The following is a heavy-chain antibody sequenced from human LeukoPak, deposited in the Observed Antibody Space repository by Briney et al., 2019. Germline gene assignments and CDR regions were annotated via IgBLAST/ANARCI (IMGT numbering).Heavy chain of an antibody. D-gene: IGHD5-24*01. CDR1: GCTFTSKG. CDR2: ISANSGNT. V-gene: IGHV1-18*01. J-gene: IGHJ4*02. CDR3: ARDNNYRFDY. Sequence: ASVKVSCKSSGCTFTSKGVSWVRQAPGEGLEWMGWISANSGNTNYAQKFQGRVTMTTDTSSSTVYMELRSLRSDDTALYYCARDNNYRFDYWGQGTLVTVPS.